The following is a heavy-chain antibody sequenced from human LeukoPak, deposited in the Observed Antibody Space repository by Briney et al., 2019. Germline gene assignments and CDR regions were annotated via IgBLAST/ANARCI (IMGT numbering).Heavy chain of an antibody. CDR2: IWYDGSHK. CDR3: ARDLTRGAPDYFDN. J-gene: IGHJ4*02. CDR1: GFTFSSYG. Sequence: GGSLRLSCAASGFTFSSYGMRWVRQAPGKGLEWVAVIWYDGSHKYYADSVKGRFTISRDDSTNTLSLQMNSLRPDDTAIYYCARDLTRGAPDYFDNWGQGTLVTVSS. V-gene: IGHV3-33*01. D-gene: IGHD3-10*01.